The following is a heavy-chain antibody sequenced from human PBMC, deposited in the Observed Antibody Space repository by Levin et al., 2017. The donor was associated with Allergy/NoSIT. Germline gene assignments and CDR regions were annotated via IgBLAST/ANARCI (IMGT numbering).Heavy chain of an antibody. D-gene: IGHD4-17*01. CDR1: GFTFSDYY. V-gene: IGHV3-11*01. Sequence: GGSLRLSCAASGFTFSDYYMSWIRQAPGKGLEWVSYISSSGSTIYYADSVKGRFTISRDNAKNSLYLQMNSLRAEDTAVYYCYGDPNYYYGMVVWGQGTTVTVSS. CDR3: YGDPNYYYGMVV. CDR2: ISSSGSTI. J-gene: IGHJ6*02.